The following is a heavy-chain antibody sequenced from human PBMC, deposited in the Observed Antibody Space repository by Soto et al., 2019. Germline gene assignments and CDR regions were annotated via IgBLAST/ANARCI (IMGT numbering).Heavy chain of an antibody. CDR1: GFTFNNYW. CDR3: ARVGCSGSDCYNFDY. Sequence: GGSLRLSCAASGFTFNNYWMHWVRQAPGKGLVWVSRINRDGSSTTYADSVKGRFTISRDNAKNTLYLQMSSLRAEDTAVYYCARVGCSGSDCYNFDYWGQGTLVTVSS. D-gene: IGHD2-15*01. CDR2: INRDGSST. V-gene: IGHV3-74*01. J-gene: IGHJ4*02.